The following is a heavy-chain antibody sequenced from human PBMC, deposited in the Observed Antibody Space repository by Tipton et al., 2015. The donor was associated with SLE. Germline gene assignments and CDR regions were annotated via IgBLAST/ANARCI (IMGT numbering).Heavy chain of an antibody. V-gene: IGHV4-59*01. J-gene: IGHJ4*02. D-gene: IGHD4-11*01. CDR2: IYYSGNT. CDR3: ARDLPGVTTGQFDY. Sequence: TLSLTCTVSGGSISPYYWSWIRQPPGKGLEWIGYIYYSGNTNYNYNPSLKSRVTISVDTSKNQFSLKLSSVTAADTAVYYCARDLPGVTTGQFDYWGQGTLVTVSS. CDR1: GGSISPYY.